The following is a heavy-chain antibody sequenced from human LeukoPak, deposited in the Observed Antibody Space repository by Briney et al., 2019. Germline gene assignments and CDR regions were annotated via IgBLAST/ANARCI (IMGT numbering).Heavy chain of an antibody. CDR2: IYTSGST. CDR1: GGSISSGSYY. D-gene: IGHD5/OR15-5a*01. CDR3: ARDSRVSDAFDI. Sequence: PSETLSLTCTVSGGSISSGSYYWSWIRQPAGKGLEWIGRIYTSGSTYYNPSLKSRVTISVDRSKNQFSLRLSSVTAADTAVYYCARDSRVSDAFDIWGQGTMVTVSS. V-gene: IGHV4-61*02. J-gene: IGHJ3*02.